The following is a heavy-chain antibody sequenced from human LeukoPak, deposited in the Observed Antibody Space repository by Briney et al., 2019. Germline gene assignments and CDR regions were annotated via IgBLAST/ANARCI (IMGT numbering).Heavy chain of an antibody. CDR3: ARGRNLRRLPLYMDV. CDR1: GYTFTSYD. CDR2: MNPNSGNT. D-gene: IGHD1-1*01. Sequence: ASVKVSCKASGYTFTSYDINWVRQATGQGLEWMGWMNPNSGNTGYVQKFQGRVTMTRNTSISTAYMELSSLRSEDTAVYYCARGRNLRRLPLYMDVWGKGTTVTVSS. V-gene: IGHV1-8*01. J-gene: IGHJ6*03.